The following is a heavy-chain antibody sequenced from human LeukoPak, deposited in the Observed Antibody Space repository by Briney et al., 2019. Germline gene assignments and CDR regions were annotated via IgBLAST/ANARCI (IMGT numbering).Heavy chain of an antibody. J-gene: IGHJ6*02. CDR1: GYTFTSYD. Sequence: ASVKVSRKASGYTFTSYDINWVRQATGQGLEWMGWMNPNSGNTGYAQKFQGRVTMTRNTSISTAYMELSSLRSEDTAVYYCARGPDYDFWSGYLYYYYYYGMDVWGQGTTVTVSS. CDR3: ARGPDYDFWSGYLYYYYYYGMDV. D-gene: IGHD3-3*01. CDR2: MNPNSGNT. V-gene: IGHV1-8*01.